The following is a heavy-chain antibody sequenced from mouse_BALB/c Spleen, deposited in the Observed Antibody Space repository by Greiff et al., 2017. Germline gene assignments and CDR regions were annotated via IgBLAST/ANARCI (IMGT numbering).Heavy chain of an antibody. Sequence: VQLQQSGPGLVKPSQSLSLTCTVTGYSITSDYAWNWIRQFPGNKLEWMGYISYSGSTSYNPSLKSRISITRDTSKNQFFLQLNSVTTEDTATYYCARWGADGNYGDYWGQGTSVTVSS. D-gene: IGHD2-1*01. CDR2: ISYSGST. J-gene: IGHJ4*01. CDR3: ARWGADGNYGDY. CDR1: GYSITSDYA. V-gene: IGHV3-2*02.